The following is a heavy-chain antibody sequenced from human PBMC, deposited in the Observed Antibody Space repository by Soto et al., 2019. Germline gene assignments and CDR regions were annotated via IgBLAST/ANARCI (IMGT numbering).Heavy chain of an antibody. D-gene: IGHD2-2*01. CDR3: ARERDLECISSSCDIRDLFAF. J-gene: IGHJ4*02. V-gene: IGHV1-69*13. CDR1: GGTFTSYA. Sequence: GASVKVSCKASGGTFTSYAIRWVRQAPGQRLEWLGGIIPIFGKTNYAQKFQGRVTITADESTSTAYMELSSLRSEDTAVYYCARERDLECISSSCDIRDLFAFWGQGTLVTVSS. CDR2: IIPIFGKT.